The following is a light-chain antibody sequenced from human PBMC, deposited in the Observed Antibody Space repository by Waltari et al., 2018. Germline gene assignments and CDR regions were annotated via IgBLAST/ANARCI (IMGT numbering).Light chain of an antibody. J-gene: IGLJ2*01. CDR3: GTWDSSLSALV. CDR1: SSNIGNNY. V-gene: IGLV1-51*02. Sequence: QSVLTQPPSVSAAPGQKVTISCSGSSSNIGNNYVSWYQQLPGRAPKLFIYENKKRPSGIPYLFSGSKSGTSATLGITGLQTGDEADYYGGTWDSSLSALVFGGGTNLTVL. CDR2: ENK.